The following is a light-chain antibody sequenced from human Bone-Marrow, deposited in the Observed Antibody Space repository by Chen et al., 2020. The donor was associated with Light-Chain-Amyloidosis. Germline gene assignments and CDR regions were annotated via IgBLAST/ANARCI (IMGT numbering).Light chain of an antibody. V-gene: IGKV3-11*01. Sequence: ELVLTQSPAPPSLSPGERATLSCRASQSVSSYLAWYQQKPGQAPRLLIYDASNRATGIPARFSGSGSGTDFALTISSLEPEDFAVYYCQQRSNWPPLTFGGGTKVEIK. CDR2: DAS. J-gene: IGKJ4*01. CDR3: QQRSNWPPLT. CDR1: QSVSSY.